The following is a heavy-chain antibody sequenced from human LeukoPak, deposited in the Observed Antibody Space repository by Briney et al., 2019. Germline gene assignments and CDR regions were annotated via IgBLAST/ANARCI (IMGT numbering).Heavy chain of an antibody. CDR1: GGSISSGSYY. CDR3: ARDRVAADAFDI. D-gene: IGHD6-25*01. CDR2: IYYSGST. J-gene: IGHJ3*02. V-gene: IGHV4-39*07. Sequence: SETLSLTCTVSGGSISSGSYYWGWIRQPPGTGLEWIGSIYYSGSTYYNPSLKSRVTISVDTSKNQFSLKLSSVTAADTAVYYCARDRVAADAFDIWGQGTMVTVSS.